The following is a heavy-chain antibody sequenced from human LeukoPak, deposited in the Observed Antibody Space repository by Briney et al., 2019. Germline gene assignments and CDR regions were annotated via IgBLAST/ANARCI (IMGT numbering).Heavy chain of an antibody. CDR2: IIPIFGIA. J-gene: IGHJ6*02. Sequence: SVKVSCKASGGTFSSYAISWVRQAPGQGLEWMGRIIPIFGIANYAQKFQGRVTITADKSTSTAYMELSSLRSEDTAMYYCHVVAPRDYYYGMDVWGQGTTVTVSS. D-gene: IGHD2-15*01. CDR1: GGTFSSYA. V-gene: IGHV1-69*04. CDR3: HVVAPRDYYYGMDV.